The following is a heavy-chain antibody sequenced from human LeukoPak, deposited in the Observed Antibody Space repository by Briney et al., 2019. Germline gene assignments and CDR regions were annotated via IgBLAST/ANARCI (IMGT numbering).Heavy chain of an antibody. CDR1: GGSISSSSYY. CDR2: IYYSGST. V-gene: IGHV4-39*01. J-gene: IGHJ3*02. Sequence: SSETLSLTCTVSGGSISSSSYYWGWIRQPPGKGLEWIGSIYYSGSTYYNPSLKSRVTISVDTSKNQFPLKLSSVTAADTAVYYCARPGGSYYSDAFDIWGQGTMVTVSS. D-gene: IGHD1-26*01. CDR3: ARPGGSYYSDAFDI.